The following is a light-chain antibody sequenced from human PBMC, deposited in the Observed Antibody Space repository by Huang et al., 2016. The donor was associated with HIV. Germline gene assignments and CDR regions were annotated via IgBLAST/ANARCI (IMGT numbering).Light chain of an antibody. CDR1: QSLCSSS. J-gene: IGKJ3*01. CDR2: GAS. V-gene: IGKV3-20*01. CDR3: QQYGGSPLFT. Sequence: EIVLTQSPGTLSLSPGERPALSFRASQSLCSSSLSWYHQKPGQAPRLLIYGASNTATGIPDKFSGSGSGTDFTLIISRLEAEDSAVYYCQQYGGSPLFTFGPGTKVEIK.